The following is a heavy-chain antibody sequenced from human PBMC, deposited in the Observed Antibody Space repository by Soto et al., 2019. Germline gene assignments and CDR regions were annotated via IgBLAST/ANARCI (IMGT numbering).Heavy chain of an antibody. D-gene: IGHD5-12*01. V-gene: IGHV1-69*06. CDR2: IIPIFGTA. CDR1: GGTFSSYA. Sequence: SVKVSCKASGGTFSSYAISWVRQAPGQGLEWMGGIIPIFGTANYAQKFQGRVTITADKSTSTAYMELSSLRSEDTAVYYCARAALVATDYYYYGMDVWGQGTTVTVSS. CDR3: ARAALVATDYYYYGMDV. J-gene: IGHJ6*02.